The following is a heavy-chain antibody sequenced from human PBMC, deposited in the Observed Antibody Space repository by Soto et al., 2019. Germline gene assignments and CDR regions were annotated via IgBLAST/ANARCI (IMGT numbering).Heavy chain of an antibody. CDR3: ARDYYKYYDSSGYYRSPAY. Sequence: GGSLRLSCAAPGFTFSSYAMHWVRQAPGKGLEWVALISYDGSDKDYADTVKGRFTISRDNSRNTLFLQMNSLRAEDTAVYYCARDYYKYYDSSGYYRSPAYWGQGTLVTVSS. CDR2: ISYDGSDK. J-gene: IGHJ4*02. V-gene: IGHV3-30-3*01. D-gene: IGHD3-22*01. CDR1: GFTFSSYA.